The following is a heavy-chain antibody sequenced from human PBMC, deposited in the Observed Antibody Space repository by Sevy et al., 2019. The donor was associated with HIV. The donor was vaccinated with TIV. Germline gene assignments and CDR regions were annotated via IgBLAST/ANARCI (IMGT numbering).Heavy chain of an antibody. Sequence: SEILSLTCTVSGGSITSGDYFWSWIRQPPGKGLKWIGYIYYTGSTYYNPSLKSRVAISVDKSKSQFSLKLSSVTAADTAVYTSVREKSTVTSAPYSFDHWGQGTLVTVSS. D-gene: IGHD4-4*01. CDR3: VREKSTVTSAPYSFDH. CDR2: IYYTGST. J-gene: IGHJ4*02. CDR1: GGSITSGDYF. V-gene: IGHV4-30-4*01.